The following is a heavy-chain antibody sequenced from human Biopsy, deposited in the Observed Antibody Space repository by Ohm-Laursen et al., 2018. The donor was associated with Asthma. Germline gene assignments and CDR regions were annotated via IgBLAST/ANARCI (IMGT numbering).Heavy chain of an antibody. J-gene: IGHJ6*02. D-gene: IGHD2-15*01. CDR1: GFTFSSYG. CDR2: VSYGGGIK. Sequence: SLRLSCAASGFTFSSYGMHWVRQTPGKGLEWVAVVSYGGGIKYYVDSVKGRFTISRDNSKNTLYLQMNSLSAEDSAVYYCARVDGVVEAATRLGGMDVWGQGTTVTVSS. CDR3: ARVDGVVEAATRLGGMDV. V-gene: IGHV3-30*03.